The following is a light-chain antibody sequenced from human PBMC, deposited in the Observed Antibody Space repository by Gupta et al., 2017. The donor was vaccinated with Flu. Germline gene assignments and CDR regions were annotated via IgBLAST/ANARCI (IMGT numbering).Light chain of an antibody. CDR1: TSNIGSNY. Sequence: QSVLTQPPSVSASPGQRVTISCSGSTSNIGSNYVSWYQQLPGTAPKLLIFENDKRPSGIPDRFSGSKSGTSGTLDITGLQTGDEADYYCGAWDSSLSAVFGGGTKLTVL. J-gene: IGLJ2*01. V-gene: IGLV1-51*02. CDR2: END. CDR3: GAWDSSLSAV.